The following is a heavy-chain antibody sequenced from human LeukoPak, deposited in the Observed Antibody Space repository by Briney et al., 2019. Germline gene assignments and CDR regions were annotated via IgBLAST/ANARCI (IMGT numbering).Heavy chain of an antibody. CDR3: ARDLGIRGIDAFDI. D-gene: IGHD3-10*01. CDR2: INPNSGGT. CDR1: GYTFTGYY. J-gene: IGHJ3*02. Sequence: GASVKVSCKASGYTFTGYYMHWVRQAPGQGLEWMGWINPNSGGTNYAQKFQGRVTMTRDTSISTAYMELSRLRSDDTAVYYCARDLGIRGIDAFDIWGQGTMVTVSS. V-gene: IGHV1-2*02.